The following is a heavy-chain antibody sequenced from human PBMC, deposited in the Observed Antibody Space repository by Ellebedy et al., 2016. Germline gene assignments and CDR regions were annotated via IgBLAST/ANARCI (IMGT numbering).Heavy chain of an antibody. D-gene: IGHD3-3*01. CDR1: GGSISGYS. Sequence: SETLSLXXTVSGGSISGYSWTWIRQPPGKGLEWLSYFYNSGSTSYNPSLRGRVSMSLDTSKSHFSLKLSSVTAADTAVYYCARDLGVFGVVYYYYGMDVWGQGTTVTVSS. V-gene: IGHV4-59*01. J-gene: IGHJ6*02. CDR2: FYNSGST. CDR3: ARDLGVFGVVYYYYGMDV.